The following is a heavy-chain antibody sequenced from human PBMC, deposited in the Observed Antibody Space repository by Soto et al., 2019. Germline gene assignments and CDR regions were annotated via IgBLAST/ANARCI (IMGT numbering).Heavy chain of an antibody. CDR2: IRNKANSYTI. Sequence: EVQLVESGGGLVQPGGSLRLSCAASGFTFSDHYMDWVRQAPGKGLEWIARIRNKANSYTIQYAASVKGRFTISRDESKSSLYLQMSSLKTEDTAVYYCARAGLARLGNYFDNWGQGTLVTVSS. CDR1: GFTFSDHY. D-gene: IGHD1-26*01. CDR3: ARAGLARLGNYFDN. V-gene: IGHV3-72*01. J-gene: IGHJ4*02.